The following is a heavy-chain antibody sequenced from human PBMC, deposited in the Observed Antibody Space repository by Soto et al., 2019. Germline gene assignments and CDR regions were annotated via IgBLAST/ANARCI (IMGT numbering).Heavy chain of an antibody. Sequence: QVQLQESDPGLVKPSQTLSLTCTVSGGSIRSMGYYWSWIRQHPGKGLEWIGFIYYSGSAYYNPSLKSRVTISVDTSKSQFSLNLSSVTAADTAVYYGARVYDMVTRAFDIWGQGTMVTVSS. CDR1: GGSIRSMGYY. J-gene: IGHJ3*02. D-gene: IGHD5-18*01. V-gene: IGHV4-31*03. CDR3: ARVYDMVTRAFDI. CDR2: IYYSGSA.